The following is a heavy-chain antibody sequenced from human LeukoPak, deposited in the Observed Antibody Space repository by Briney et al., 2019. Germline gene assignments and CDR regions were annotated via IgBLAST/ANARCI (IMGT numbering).Heavy chain of an antibody. D-gene: IGHD4-11*01. Sequence: SGGSLRLSCAASGFIFTNYAMNWVRQAPGKGLEWVSGISGGGGSTYYADSVKGRFTISRDNSKTTLFLQMNSLRAEDTAVYYCAKDLHDYGNYVGWFDSWGQGTLVTVSS. CDR3: AKDLHDYGNYVGWFDS. CDR1: GFIFTNYA. CDR2: ISGGGGST. J-gene: IGHJ5*01. V-gene: IGHV3-23*01.